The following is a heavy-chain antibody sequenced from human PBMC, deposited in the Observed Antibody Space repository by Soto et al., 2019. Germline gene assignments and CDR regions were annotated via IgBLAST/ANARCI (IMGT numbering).Heavy chain of an antibody. CDR2: ISSDGNNK. J-gene: IGHJ5*02. V-gene: IGHV3-30*18. CDR3: AKDLLPNTVTTCGS. CDR1: GFTFDSHG. D-gene: IGHD4-17*01. Sequence: QVQLVESGGGAVQPGRSLRLSWAASGFTFDSHGMHWVRQAPGKGLEWVAVISSDGNNKYYADSVKGRFTISRDNFNNILYLQMSSLRAEDTAVYYCAKDLLPNTVTTCGSWGQGTLVTVSS.